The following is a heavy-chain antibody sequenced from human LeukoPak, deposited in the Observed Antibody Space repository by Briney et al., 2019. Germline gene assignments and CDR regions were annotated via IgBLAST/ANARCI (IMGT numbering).Heavy chain of an antibody. J-gene: IGHJ4*02. CDR1: GGSISNYY. D-gene: IGHD3-10*01. CDR3: ARTSARGAQFDY. V-gene: IGHV4-4*07. CDR2: IYASGST. Sequence: PSETLSLTCTVSGGSISNYYWSWIRQPAGMGLEWIGRIYASGSTNYNPSLKSRDTMSVDTSNNQFSLNLSSVTAADTAVYYCARTSARGAQFDYWGQGTLVTVSS.